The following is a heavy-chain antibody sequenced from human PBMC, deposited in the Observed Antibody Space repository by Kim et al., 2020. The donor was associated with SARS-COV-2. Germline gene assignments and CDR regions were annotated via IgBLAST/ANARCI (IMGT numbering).Heavy chain of an antibody. D-gene: IGHD6-13*01. CDR2: INSDGSST. J-gene: IGHJ6*02. Sequence: GSLRLSCAASGFTFSSYWMHWVRQAPGKGLVWVSRINSDGSSTSYADSVKGRFTISRDNAKNTLYLQMNSLRAEDTAVYYCASGPVAAAAYYYYGMDVWGQGTTVTVSS. V-gene: IGHV3-74*01. CDR1: GFTFSSYW. CDR3: ASGPVAAAAYYYYGMDV.